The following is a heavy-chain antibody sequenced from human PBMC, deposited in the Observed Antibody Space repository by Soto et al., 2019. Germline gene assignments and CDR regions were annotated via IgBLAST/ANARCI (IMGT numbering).Heavy chain of an antibody. CDR1: GFTCGGDE. CDR3: SRVKYIDYVRYNDS. J-gene: IGHJ4*02. Sequence: PGGSLRLACASSGFTCGGDEMRWVVHAPGRVRERVSAISNSSTAIYYAVFVKGRFTISRDNAKNLMYLQMSTLRAEDTAVYYCSRVKYIDYVRYNDSSGTGTLVTVSS. CDR2: ISNSSTAI. D-gene: IGHD3-10*02. V-gene: IGHV3-48*03.